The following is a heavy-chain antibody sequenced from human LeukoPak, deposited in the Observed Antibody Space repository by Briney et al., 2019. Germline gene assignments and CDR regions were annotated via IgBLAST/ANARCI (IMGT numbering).Heavy chain of an antibody. Sequence: ASVKVSCKASGYTFTSYYMHWVRQAPGQGLEWMGIINPSGGSTSYAQKFQGRVTMTRDTSTSTVYMELSSLRSEDTAVYYCARDGVDTAMVNWFDPWGQGTLVTVS. CDR3: ARDGVDTAMVNWFDP. D-gene: IGHD5-18*01. J-gene: IGHJ5*02. V-gene: IGHV1-46*01. CDR2: INPSGGST. CDR1: GYTFTSYY.